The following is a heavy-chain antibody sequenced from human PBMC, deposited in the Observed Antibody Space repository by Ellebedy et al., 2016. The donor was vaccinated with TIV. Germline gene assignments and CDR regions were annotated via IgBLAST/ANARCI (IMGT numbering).Heavy chain of an antibody. CDR1: GFTFSTYP. CDR3: AKGISGSYNLGVDY. D-gene: IGHD1-26*01. V-gene: IGHV3-30*04. J-gene: IGHJ4*02. CDR2: ISYDGSNK. Sequence: GGSLRLXXAASGFTFSTYPMHWVRQAPGKGLEWVAVISYDGSNKYYADSVKGRFTISRDNSKNTLYLQMNSLRAEDTAVYYCAKGISGSYNLGVDYWGQGTLVTVSS.